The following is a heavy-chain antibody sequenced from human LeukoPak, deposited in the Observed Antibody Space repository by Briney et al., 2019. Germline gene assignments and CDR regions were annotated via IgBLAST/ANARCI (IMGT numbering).Heavy chain of an antibody. CDR3: AKDRAGRLYYFDY. CDR1: GFTFSSYA. Sequence: GGSLRLSCAASGFTFSSYAMSWVRQAPGKGLEWVSGINGSGGSTYYADSVKGRFTISRDNSKNTLYLQMNSLRAEDTAVYYCAKDRAGRLYYFDYWGQGTLVTVSS. V-gene: IGHV3-23*01. CDR2: INGSGGST. J-gene: IGHJ4*02. D-gene: IGHD6-25*01.